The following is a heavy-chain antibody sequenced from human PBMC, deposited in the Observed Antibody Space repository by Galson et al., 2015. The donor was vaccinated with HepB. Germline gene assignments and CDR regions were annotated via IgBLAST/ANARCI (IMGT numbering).Heavy chain of an antibody. V-gene: IGHV5-51*01. CDR2: VYPSDSET. CDR3: ARHGRNEPFDS. D-gene: IGHD1-1*01. J-gene: IGHJ4*02. Sequence: QSGAEVKKPGESLKISCKGSGYSFTSNWIGWVRQVPGEGLEWVGIVYPSDSETRYSPSFQGQVTITADKSVSTAYLQWNSLKVSDTGMYYCARHGRNEPFDSWGQGTLVTVSS. CDR1: GYSFTSNW.